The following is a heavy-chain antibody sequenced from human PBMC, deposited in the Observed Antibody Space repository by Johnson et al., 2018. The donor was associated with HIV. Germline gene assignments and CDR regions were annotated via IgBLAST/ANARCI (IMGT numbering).Heavy chain of an antibody. Sequence: VQLVESGGGVVRPGGSLRLSCAASGFTFSSYAMHWVRQAPGKGLEWVAVISYDGSNKYYADSVKGRLTISRDNSKNTLYLQMNSLRAEDTAVYYCARDWSSWYTVDAFDIWGQGTMVTVSS. V-gene: IGHV3-30*04. J-gene: IGHJ3*02. CDR2: ISYDGSNK. CDR3: ARDWSSWYTVDAFDI. D-gene: IGHD6-13*01. CDR1: GFTFSSYA.